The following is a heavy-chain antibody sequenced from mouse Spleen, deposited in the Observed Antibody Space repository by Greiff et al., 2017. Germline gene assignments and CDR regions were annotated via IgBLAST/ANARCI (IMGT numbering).Heavy chain of an antibody. Sequence: VQGVESGAELVRPGTSVKMSCKASGYTFTNYWIGWAKQRPGHGLEWIGDIYPGGGYTNYNEKFKGKATLTADKSSSTAYMQFSSLTSEDSAIYYCARRGNYGSSWFAYWGQGTLVTVSA. J-gene: IGHJ3*01. CDR2: IYPGGGYT. CDR1: GYTFTNYW. D-gene: IGHD1-1*01. CDR3: ARRGNYGSSWFAY. V-gene: IGHV1-63*01.